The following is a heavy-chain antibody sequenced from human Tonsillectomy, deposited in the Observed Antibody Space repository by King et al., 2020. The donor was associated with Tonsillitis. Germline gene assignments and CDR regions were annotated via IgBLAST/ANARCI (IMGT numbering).Heavy chain of an antibody. V-gene: IGHV3-53*01. CDR3: AREAYHYYYGMDV. Sequence: QLVQSGGGLIQPGGSLRLSCAASGFTVSSNYMSGVRQAPGKGLEWVSVLYSGGSTYYPDSVKGRFTISRDNSKNTLYLQMNSLRAEDTAVYYCAREAYHYYYGMDVWGQGTTVTVSS. CDR2: LYSGGST. J-gene: IGHJ6*02. D-gene: IGHD3-16*01. CDR1: GFTVSSNY.